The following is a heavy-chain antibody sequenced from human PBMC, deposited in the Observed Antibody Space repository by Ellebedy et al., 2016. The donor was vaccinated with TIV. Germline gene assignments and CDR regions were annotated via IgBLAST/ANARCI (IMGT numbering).Heavy chain of an antibody. CDR3: ARRLALHSNTWYAQYYFDY. CDR1: GYSFTNSW. CDR2: IYPSDSAT. J-gene: IGHJ4*02. Sequence: KVSCKGSGYSFTNSWIGWVRQMPGKSLEWMGIIYPSDSATRYSPSFQGQVTISADKSTSTAYLQWSSLKASDTAMYYCARRLALHSNTWYAQYYFDYWGQGTLVTVSS. V-gene: IGHV5-51*01. D-gene: IGHD6-13*01.